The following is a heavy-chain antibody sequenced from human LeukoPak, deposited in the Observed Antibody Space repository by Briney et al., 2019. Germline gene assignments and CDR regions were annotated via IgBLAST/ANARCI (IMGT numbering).Heavy chain of an antibody. D-gene: IGHD6-19*01. CDR2: ISSSSSTI. V-gene: IGHV3-48*01. CDR3: AKRAVAGTGRAFDY. Sequence: GGSLRLSCAASGFTFSSYSMNWVRQAPGKGLEWVSYISSSSSTIYYADSVKGRFTISRDNAKNSLYLQMNSLRAEDTAVYYCAKRAVAGTGRAFDYWGQGTLVTVSS. J-gene: IGHJ4*02. CDR1: GFTFSSYS.